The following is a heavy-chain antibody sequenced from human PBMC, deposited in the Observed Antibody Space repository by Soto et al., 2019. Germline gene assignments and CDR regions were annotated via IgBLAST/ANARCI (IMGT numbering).Heavy chain of an antibody. CDR2: INHSGST. V-gene: IGHV4-34*01. Sequence: SGTLSLTCAVYGGSFSGYYWSWIRQPPGKGLEWIGEINHSGSTNYNPSLKSRVTISVDTSKNQFSLKLSSVTAADTAVYYCVRGPGSYYYDSSGYYDYWGQGTLVPVPS. J-gene: IGHJ4*02. D-gene: IGHD3-22*01. CDR1: GGSFSGYY. CDR3: VRGPGSYYYDSSGYYDY.